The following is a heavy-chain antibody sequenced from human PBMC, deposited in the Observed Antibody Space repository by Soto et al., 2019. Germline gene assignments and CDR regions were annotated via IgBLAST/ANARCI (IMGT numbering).Heavy chain of an antibody. CDR3: AKDIYTDYSNHGGPVDY. CDR1: GFTFDDYA. Sequence: GGSLRLSCAASGFTFDDYAMHWVRQAPGKGLEWVSLISWDGGSTYYADSVKGRFTISRDNSKNSLYLQMNSLRAEDTALYYCAKDIYTDYSNHGGPVDYWGQGTLVTVSS. V-gene: IGHV3-43D*04. J-gene: IGHJ4*02. CDR2: ISWDGGST. D-gene: IGHD4-4*01.